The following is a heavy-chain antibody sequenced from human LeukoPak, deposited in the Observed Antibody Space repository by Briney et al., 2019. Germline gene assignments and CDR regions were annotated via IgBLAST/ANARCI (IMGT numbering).Heavy chain of an antibody. D-gene: IGHD3-3*01. Sequence: GGSLRLSCAASGFTFSRFWMSWVRQAPGKGLEWVSAISGSGGSTYYADSVKGRFTISRDNSKNTLYLQMNSLRAEDTAVYYCAKTNHYDFWSGYYFDYWGQGTLVTVSS. CDR2: ISGSGGST. CDR1: GFTFSRFW. CDR3: AKTNHYDFWSGYYFDY. J-gene: IGHJ4*02. V-gene: IGHV3-23*01.